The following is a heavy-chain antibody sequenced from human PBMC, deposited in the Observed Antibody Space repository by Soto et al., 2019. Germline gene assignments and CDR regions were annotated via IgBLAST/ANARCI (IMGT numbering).Heavy chain of an antibody. V-gene: IGHV3-74*01. CDR2: INGVGTYT. CDR3: AISGSSNIVMSYGMDV. CDR1: GFTLNNYW. J-gene: IGHJ6*02. Sequence: GGSLRLSCAASGFTLNNYWIHWVRQVPGKGPMWVSRINGVGTYTNYADSVRGRFSISRDNSENTVYLQMNSLRAEDTAVYYCAISGSSNIVMSYGMDVWGQGTTVSVSS. D-gene: IGHD1-26*01.